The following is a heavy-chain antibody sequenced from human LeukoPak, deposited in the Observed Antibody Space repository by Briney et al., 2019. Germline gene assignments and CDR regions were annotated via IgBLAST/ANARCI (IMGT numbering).Heavy chain of an antibody. CDR2: IRYDGNNK. CDR3: AKERTRVSGGWT. CDR1: GFTFSSYT. J-gene: IGHJ5*02. D-gene: IGHD5/OR15-5a*01. V-gene: IGHV3-30*02. Sequence: QPGGSLRLSCAASGFTFSSYTMNWVRQAPGKGLEWVTFIRYDGNNKYYADSVKGRFTISRDNSKNTVYLQMNSLRTEDTAVYYCAKERTRVSGGWTWGQGTLVTVSS.